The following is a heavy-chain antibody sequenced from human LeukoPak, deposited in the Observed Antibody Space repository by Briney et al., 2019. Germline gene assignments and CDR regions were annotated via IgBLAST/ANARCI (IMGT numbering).Heavy chain of an antibody. CDR1: GFTFSSYW. CDR2: INTDGSST. J-gene: IGHJ4*02. CDR3: ARGWGYCSSTSCYTPVIDY. Sequence: PGGSLRLSCAASGFTFSSYWMHWVRQAPGKGLVWVSRINTDGSSTSYADSVKGRFTISRDNAKNTLYLQMNSLRAEDTAVYYCARGWGYCSSTSCYTPVIDYWGQGTLVTVSS. D-gene: IGHD2-2*02. V-gene: IGHV3-74*01.